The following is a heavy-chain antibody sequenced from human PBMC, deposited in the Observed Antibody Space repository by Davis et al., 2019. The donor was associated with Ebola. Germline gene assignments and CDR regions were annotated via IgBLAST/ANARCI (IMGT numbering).Heavy chain of an antibody. J-gene: IGHJ4*02. CDR1: GFTFSSYA. D-gene: IGHD1-26*01. CDR3: ARVKGVGATLGPADY. V-gene: IGHV3-30-3*01. Sequence: PGGSLRLSCAASGFTFSSYAMHWVRQAPGKGLEWVAVISYDGSNKYYADSVKGRFTISRDNSKNTLYLQMNSLRAEDTAVYYCARVKGVGATLGPADYWGQGTLVTVSS. CDR2: ISYDGSNK.